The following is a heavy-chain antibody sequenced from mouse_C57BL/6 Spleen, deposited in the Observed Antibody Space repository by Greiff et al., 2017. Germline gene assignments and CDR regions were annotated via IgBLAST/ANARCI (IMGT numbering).Heavy chain of an antibody. D-gene: IGHD2-3*01. CDR3: TGDDPWYFDV. CDR2: IDPETGGT. V-gene: IGHV1-15*01. Sequence: QVQLQQSGAELVRPGASVTLSCKASGYTFTDYEMHWVKQTPVHGLEWIGAIDPETGGTAYNQKFKGKAILTADKSSSTAYMELRSLTSEDSAVYYCTGDDPWYFDVWGTGTTVTVSS. J-gene: IGHJ1*03. CDR1: GYTFTDYE.